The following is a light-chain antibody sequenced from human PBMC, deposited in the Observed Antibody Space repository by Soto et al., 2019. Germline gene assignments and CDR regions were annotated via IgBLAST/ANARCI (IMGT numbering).Light chain of an antibody. J-gene: IGKJ1*01. CDR3: QQRSNWPPPT. V-gene: IGKV3-11*01. CDR2: DAS. CDR1: QSVSSY. Sequence: EVVLTQSPATLSLSPGERATLAFRASQSVSSYLAWYQQKPGQAPRLLIYDASNRATGIPARFSGSGSGTDFTLTISSLEPEDFAVYYCQQRSNWPPPTFGQGTKVDNK.